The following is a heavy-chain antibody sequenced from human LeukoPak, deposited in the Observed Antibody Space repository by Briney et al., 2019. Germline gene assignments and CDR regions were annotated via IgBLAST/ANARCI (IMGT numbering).Heavy chain of an antibody. J-gene: IGHJ4*02. Sequence: GASVKVSCKASGYTFTSYDINWVRQATGLGLEWMGWMNPNSGNTGYAQKFQGRVTMTRNTSISTAYMELSSLRSEDTAVYYCARGGIAAAGTEGSDYWGQGTLVTVSS. V-gene: IGHV1-8*01. D-gene: IGHD6-13*01. CDR3: ARGGIAAAGTEGSDY. CDR1: GYTFTSYD. CDR2: MNPNSGNT.